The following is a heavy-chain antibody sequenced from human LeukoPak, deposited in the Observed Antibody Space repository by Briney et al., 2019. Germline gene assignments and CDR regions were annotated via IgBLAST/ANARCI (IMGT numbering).Heavy chain of an antibody. CDR1: GYSFTSYW. J-gene: IGHJ4*02. CDR2: IYPGDSDT. CDR3: ARRYCSSTSCELFFDY. Sequence: GESLKISCKGSGYSFTSYWIGWVRQMPRKGLEWMGIIYPGDSDTRYSPSFQGQVTISADKSISTAYLQWSSLKASDTAMYYCARRYCSSTSCELFFDYWGQGTLVTVSS. D-gene: IGHD2-2*01. V-gene: IGHV5-51*01.